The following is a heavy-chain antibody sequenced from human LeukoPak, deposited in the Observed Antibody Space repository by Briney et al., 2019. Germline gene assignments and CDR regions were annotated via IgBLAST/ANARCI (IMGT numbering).Heavy chain of an antibody. CDR3: ARDSSSGWYYLDY. CDR1: GFPFDTHA. CDR2: ISYDGSNK. Sequence: GGSLRLSCAASGFPFDTHAMTWVRQAPGKGLEWVAVISYDGSNKYYADSVKGRFTISRDNSKNTLYLQMNSLRAEDTAVYYCARDSSSGWYYLDYWGQGTLVTVSS. D-gene: IGHD6-19*01. V-gene: IGHV3-30-3*01. J-gene: IGHJ4*02.